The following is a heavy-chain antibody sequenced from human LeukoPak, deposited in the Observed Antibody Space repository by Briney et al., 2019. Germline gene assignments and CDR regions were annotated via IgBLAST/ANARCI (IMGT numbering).Heavy chain of an antibody. J-gene: IGHJ4*02. D-gene: IGHD6-13*01. Sequence: ASVKVSCKASGDTFSNYDVTWVRQAPGQGLEWMGRIIPDFDTAKYAQNFQGRVTMTTDESSSTAYMELYSLRSEDTAVYYCALSAEKQLVHFDFWGQGTLVTVSS. V-gene: IGHV1-69*05. CDR2: IIPDFDTA. CDR3: ALSAEKQLVHFDF. CDR1: GDTFSNYD.